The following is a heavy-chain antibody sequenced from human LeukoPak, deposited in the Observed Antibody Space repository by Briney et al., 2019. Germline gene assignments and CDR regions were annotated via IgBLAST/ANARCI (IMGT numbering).Heavy chain of an antibody. V-gene: IGHV4-59*11. Sequence: SETLSLTCTVSGGSISSHYWSWIRQPPGKGLEWIGYIYYSGSTNYNPSLKSRVTISVDTSKNQLSLKLSSVTAADTAVYYCASSYSPSYYYYYMDVWGKGTTVTVSS. J-gene: IGHJ6*03. CDR1: GGSISSHY. CDR3: ASSYSPSYYYYYMDV. CDR2: IYYSGST. D-gene: IGHD4-11*01.